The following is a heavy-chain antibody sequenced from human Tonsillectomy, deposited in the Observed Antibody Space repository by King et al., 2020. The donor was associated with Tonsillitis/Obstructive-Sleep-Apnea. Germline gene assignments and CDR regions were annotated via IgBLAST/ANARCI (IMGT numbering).Heavy chain of an antibody. CDR3: ARGHEGYYDFWSGQNWFDP. Sequence: VQLQQWGAGLLKPSETLSLTCAVYGGSFSGYFWSWIRQPPGRGLEWIWEINHSGSTNYNPSLKSRVTISLHTSKNQFSLNLTSLTAADTAVYYCARGHEGYYDFWSGQNWFDPWGQGTLVTVSS. CDR1: GGSFSGYF. CDR2: INHSGST. V-gene: IGHV4-34*01. J-gene: IGHJ5*02. D-gene: IGHD3-3*01.